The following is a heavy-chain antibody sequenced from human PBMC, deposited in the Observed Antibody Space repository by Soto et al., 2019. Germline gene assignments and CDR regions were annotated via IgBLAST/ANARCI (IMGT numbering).Heavy chain of an antibody. J-gene: IGHJ4*02. D-gene: IGHD1-26*01. Sequence: EVQLLESGGNLVHPGGSLRLSCEVSGFIFSSYAMGWVRQAPGKGLAWVSTISGRGSGKYYADSVKGRFTISRDNSKNTLYLQMNSLRAEDTAIYYCAKDRLAGGSYTFDSWGQGTPVTVSS. V-gene: IGHV3-23*01. CDR2: ISGRGSGK. CDR3: AKDRLAGGSYTFDS. CDR1: GFIFSSYA.